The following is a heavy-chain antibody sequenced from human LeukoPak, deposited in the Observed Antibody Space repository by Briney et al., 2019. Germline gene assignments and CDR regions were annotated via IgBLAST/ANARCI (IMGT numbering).Heavy chain of an antibody. CDR2: IYRGGST. CDR1: GFTVGSNY. D-gene: IGHD3-22*01. J-gene: IGHJ4*02. CDR3: ARLSANSSAYFFDY. V-gene: IGHV3-66*04. Sequence: GGSLRLSCAASGFTVGSNYMSWVRQAPGQGLEWVSIIYRGGSTNYADSVKGRFTISRDTSKNTLYLQMNSLRAEDTAVYYCARLSANSSAYFFDYWGQGTLVTVSS.